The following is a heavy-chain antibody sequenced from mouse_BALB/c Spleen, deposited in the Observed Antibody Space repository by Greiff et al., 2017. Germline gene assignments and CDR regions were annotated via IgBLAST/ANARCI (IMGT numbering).Heavy chain of an antibody. CDR3: ARSTYGYLDY. D-gene: IGHD1-1*02. Sequence: EVNVVESGGGLVKPGGSLKLSCAASGFAFSSYDMSWVRQTPEKRLEWVAYISSGGGSTYYPDTVKGRFTISRDNAKNTLYLQMSSLKSEDTAMYYCARSTYGYLDYWGQGTTLTVSS. V-gene: IGHV5-12-1*01. CDR2: ISSGGGST. J-gene: IGHJ2*01. CDR1: GFAFSSYD.